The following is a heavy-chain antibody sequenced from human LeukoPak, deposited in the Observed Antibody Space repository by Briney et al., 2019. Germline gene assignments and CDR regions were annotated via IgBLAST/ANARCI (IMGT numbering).Heavy chain of an antibody. CDR1: GFTFSNYE. Sequence: GGSLRLSCAASGFTFSNYEMNWVRQAPGKGLEWVSYISSSGSTIYYADSVKGRFTISRDNAKNSLYLQMNSLRAEDTAVYYCARNTYYYDSSVYYHYYFDYWGQGTLVTVSS. CDR3: ARNTYYYDSSVYYHYYFDY. J-gene: IGHJ4*02. D-gene: IGHD3-22*01. CDR2: ISSSGSTI. V-gene: IGHV3-48*03.